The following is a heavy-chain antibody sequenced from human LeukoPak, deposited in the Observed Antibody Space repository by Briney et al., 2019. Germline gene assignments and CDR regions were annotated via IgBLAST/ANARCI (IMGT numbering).Heavy chain of an antibody. CDR3: ARQWNTAMGFDY. V-gene: IGHV4-34*01. D-gene: IGHD5-18*01. CDR1: GGSFSGYY. Sequence: SETLSLTCAVYGGSFSGYYWSWIRQPPGKGLEWIGEINHSGSTNYNPSLKSRVTTSIDTSKNQFSLKLSSVTAADTAVYYCARQWNTAMGFDYWGQGTLVTVSS. CDR2: INHSGST. J-gene: IGHJ4*02.